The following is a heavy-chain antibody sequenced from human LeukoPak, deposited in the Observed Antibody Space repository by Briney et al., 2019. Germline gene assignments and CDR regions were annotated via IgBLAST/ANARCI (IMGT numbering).Heavy chain of an antibody. J-gene: IGHJ4*02. V-gene: IGHV3-23*01. D-gene: IGHD3-3*01. CDR3: AKDDYDFWSGYDY. Sequence: GGSLRLSCAVSGVTFSSYAMSWVRQAPGKGLEWVSAISGSGGSTYYTDSWKGRVPISRDNSKNTLYLQMHSLRAEDTAVYYCAKDDYDFWSGYDYWGQGTLVTVSS. CDR1: GVTFSSYA. CDR2: ISGSGGST.